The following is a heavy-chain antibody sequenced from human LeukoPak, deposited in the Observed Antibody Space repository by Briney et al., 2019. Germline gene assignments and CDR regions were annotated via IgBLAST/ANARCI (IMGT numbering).Heavy chain of an antibody. V-gene: IGHV6-1*01. CDR1: GDSVSSNSAA. CDR2: TYYRSKWYN. CDR3: ARAAPDYDILTAKTYDAFDI. Sequence: SQTLSLTCAISGDSVSSNSAAWNWIRQSPSRGLEWLGRTYYRSKWYNDYAVSVKSRITINPDTSKNQFSLQLNSVTPEDTAVYYCARAAPDYDILTAKTYDAFDIWGQGTMVTVSS. J-gene: IGHJ3*02. D-gene: IGHD3-9*01.